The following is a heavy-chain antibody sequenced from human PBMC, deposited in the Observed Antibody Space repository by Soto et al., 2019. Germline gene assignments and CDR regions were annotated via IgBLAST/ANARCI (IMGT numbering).Heavy chain of an antibody. CDR1: GFSLSSSGAS. J-gene: IGHJ5*02. CDR2: IYWNDDK. Sequence: SGPTLVNPTQTLTLTCSFAGFSLSSSGASVGWIRQPPGKALEWLALIYWNDDKRLNPSLKSRLTVTKDTSKDQVVLTMTNMDPVDTATYYCAHSSTTTIFGVVIPSNWFDPWGQGTVGTVS. CDR3: AHSSTTTIFGVVIPSNWFDP. D-gene: IGHD3-3*01. V-gene: IGHV2-5*01.